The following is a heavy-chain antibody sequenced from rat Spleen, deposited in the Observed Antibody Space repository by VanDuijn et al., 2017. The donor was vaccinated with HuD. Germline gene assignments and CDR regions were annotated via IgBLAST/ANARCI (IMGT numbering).Heavy chain of an antibody. CDR1: GFTFSDYG. CDR3: ARLGGIFDY. CDR2: ISTGVGNT. Sequence: EVQLVESGGGLVQPGRSLKLSCAASGFTFSDYGVAWVRQAPTKGLEWVATISTGVGNTYYRDSVKGRFTISRDNAKSTLYLQMESLRSEEPATYYCARLGGIFDYWGQGVMVTVSS. D-gene: IGHD1-11*01. V-gene: IGHV5-29*01. J-gene: IGHJ2*01.